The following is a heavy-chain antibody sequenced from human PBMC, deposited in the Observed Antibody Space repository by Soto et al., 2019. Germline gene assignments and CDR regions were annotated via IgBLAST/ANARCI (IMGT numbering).Heavy chain of an antibody. CDR3: ARAPVGAAVRNRNFDY. V-gene: IGHV1-2*02. Sequence: QVQLVQSGAEVKKPGASVKVSCKASGYTFTGYYMHWVRQAPGQGLEWMGWINPNSGGTNYAQKFQGRVTMTRDTSISTAYMELSRLRSDDTAVYYCARAPVGAAVRNRNFDYRGQGTLVTVSS. CDR1: GYTFTGYY. CDR2: INPNSGGT. J-gene: IGHJ4*02. D-gene: IGHD6-13*01.